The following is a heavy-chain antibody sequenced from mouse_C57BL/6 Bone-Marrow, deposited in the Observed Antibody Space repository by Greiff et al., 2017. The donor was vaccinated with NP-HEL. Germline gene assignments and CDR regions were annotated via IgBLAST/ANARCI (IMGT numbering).Heavy chain of an antibody. CDR1: GFTFSSYG. Sequence: EVMLVESGGDLVKPGGSLKLSCAASGFTFSSYGMSWVRQTPDKRLEWVATISSGGSYTYYPDSVKGRFTISRDNAKNTLYLQMSSLKSEDTAMYYCARGKDYYGSRYYFDYWGQGTTLTVSS. D-gene: IGHD1-1*01. V-gene: IGHV5-6*02. CDR3: ARGKDYYGSRYYFDY. CDR2: ISSGGSYT. J-gene: IGHJ2*01.